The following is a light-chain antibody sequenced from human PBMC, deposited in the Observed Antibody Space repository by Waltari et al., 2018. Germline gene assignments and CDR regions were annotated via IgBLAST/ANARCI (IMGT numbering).Light chain of an antibody. Sequence: EIVMTQSPATLSVSPGERATLSCRASESAHTNLAWYQPKAGQAPRLLIYDTTTRATGIPPRFSGSGSGTEFTLTISSLQSEDSAVYYCQQNNHWPLTFGGGTKVEIK. CDR1: ESAHTN. CDR2: DTT. J-gene: IGKJ4*01. CDR3: QQNNHWPLT. V-gene: IGKV3-15*01.